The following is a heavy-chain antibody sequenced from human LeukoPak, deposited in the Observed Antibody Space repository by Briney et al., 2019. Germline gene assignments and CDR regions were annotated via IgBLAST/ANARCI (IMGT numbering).Heavy chain of an antibody. V-gene: IGHV4-39*02. D-gene: IGHD1-20*01. CDR2: IYYSGTT. CDR1: GGSISNSRYY. CDR3: ARGEYNWNPWFDP. Sequence: SETLSLTCTVSGGSISNSRYYWGWIRQPPVKGVDWIGSIYYSGTTYYNPSLKSRVTISVNTSINQFSLRMTSVTAADTGVYYCARGEYNWNPWFDPWGQGTLVTVSS. J-gene: IGHJ5*02.